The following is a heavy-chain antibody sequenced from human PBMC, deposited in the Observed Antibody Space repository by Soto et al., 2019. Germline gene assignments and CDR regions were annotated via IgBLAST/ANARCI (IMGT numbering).Heavy chain of an antibody. CDR2: ISYDGSNK. V-gene: IGHV3-30-3*01. Sequence: GGALRLSCAASGFTFSSYAMHWVRQAPGKGLGWVAVISYDGSNKYYADSVKGRFTISRDNSKNTLYLQMNSLRAEDTAVYYCARGGSDAFDIWGQGTMVTVSS. J-gene: IGHJ3*02. CDR3: ARGGSDAFDI. CDR1: GFTFSSYA. D-gene: IGHD2-15*01.